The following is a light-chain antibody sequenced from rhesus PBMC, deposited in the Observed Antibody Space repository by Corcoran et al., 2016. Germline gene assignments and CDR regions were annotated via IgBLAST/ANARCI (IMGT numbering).Light chain of an antibody. V-gene: IGKV2-58*03. CDR1: QSLLHSNGNTY. J-gene: IGKJ4*01. CDR3: IQGTHWPT. CDR2: KVS. Sequence: DVVMTQSPLSLPVTPGQPASISCRSSQSLLHSNGNTYLTWFLQKPGQPPRRLIYKVSNRDSGVPDRFSESGAGTEFTLKSSRVEAEDVEVYYCIQGTHWPTFGGGTKVEIK.